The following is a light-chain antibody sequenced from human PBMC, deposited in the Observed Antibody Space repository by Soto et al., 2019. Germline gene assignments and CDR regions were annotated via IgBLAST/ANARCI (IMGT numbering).Light chain of an antibody. Sequence: DLQMTQSPSSLSASVGDRVTMTCRASQGISNNLAWFQQKPGKVPKLLIYAAATLQSGVPSRFSGSGSGTDFTLTISSLQPEDVATYYCQKYNSAPWTFGQGTRVEI. CDR3: QKYNSAPWT. CDR2: AAA. CDR1: QGISNN. J-gene: IGKJ1*01. V-gene: IGKV1-27*01.